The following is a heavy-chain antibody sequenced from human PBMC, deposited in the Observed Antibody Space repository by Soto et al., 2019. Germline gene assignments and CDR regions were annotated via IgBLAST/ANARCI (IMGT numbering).Heavy chain of an antibody. CDR1: GGTFSSYA. J-gene: IGHJ4*02. CDR2: IIPIFGTA. CDR3: ARSPGEVTIFDY. D-gene: IGHD3-9*01. V-gene: IGHV1-69*13. Sequence: GASVKVSCKASGGTFSSYAISWVRQAPGQGLEWMGGIIPIFGTANYAQKFQGRVTITADESTSTAYMELSSLRSEDTAVYYCARSPGEVTIFDYWGQGTLVTVSS.